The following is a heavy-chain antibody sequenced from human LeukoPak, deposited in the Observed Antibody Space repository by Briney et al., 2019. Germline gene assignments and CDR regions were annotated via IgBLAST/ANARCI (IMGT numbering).Heavy chain of an antibody. Sequence: GESLKISCQGSSDTFTKYWIAWVRQMPGKGLEWMGFIYPGDSDTTYSPTFQGHVTISADKSINTAYLQWSSLKASDTAMYYCARTDKLYYYYYMDVWGKGTSVTVSS. CDR2: IYPGDSDT. V-gene: IGHV5-51*01. D-gene: IGHD3-10*01. J-gene: IGHJ6*03. CDR3: ARTDKLYYYYYMDV. CDR1: SDTFTKYW.